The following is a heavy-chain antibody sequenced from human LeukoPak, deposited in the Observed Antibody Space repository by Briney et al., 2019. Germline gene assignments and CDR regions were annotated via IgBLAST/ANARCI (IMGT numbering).Heavy chain of an antibody. Sequence: GGSLRLSCAASGFTFNSYAVHWVRQAPGKGLEWVAVTSYDGSINFYTASVKGRFTISRDNSKNTLYLQMNSLRAEDTAVYYCAKDTLVVPAASDAFHIWGQGTMVTVSS. V-gene: IGHV3-30*04. D-gene: IGHD2-2*01. J-gene: IGHJ3*02. CDR2: TSYDGSIN. CDR3: AKDTLVVPAASDAFHI. CDR1: GFTFNSYA.